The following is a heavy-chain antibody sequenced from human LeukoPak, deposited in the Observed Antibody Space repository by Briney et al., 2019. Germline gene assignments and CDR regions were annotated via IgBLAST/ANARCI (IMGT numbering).Heavy chain of an antibody. CDR1: GGSISSYY. V-gene: IGHV4-59*01. CDR2: INYSGST. Sequence: SETLSLTCTVSGGSISSYYWSWIRQPPGKGLEWIGYINYSGSTNYNPSLKSRVTISVDTSKNQFSLKLSSVTAADTAVYYCASTVGVELRPRDAFDIWGQGTMVTVSS. J-gene: IGHJ3*02. D-gene: IGHD3-16*01. CDR3: ASTVGVELRPRDAFDI.